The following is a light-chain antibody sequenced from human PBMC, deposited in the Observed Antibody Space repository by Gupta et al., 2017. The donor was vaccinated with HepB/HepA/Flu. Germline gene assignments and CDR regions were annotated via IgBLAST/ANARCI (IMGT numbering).Light chain of an antibody. CDR2: DVS. J-gene: IGLJ2*01. CDR1: SSDIVSYNY. Sequence: QSALTQPASVSESPGQSITISCTGTSSDIVSYNYVSWYQQFPGKAPKLMIYDVSNRTSGISNRFFGSKSGNTASLTISGIQAEDEADYYCSSYSSINTLVFGGGTKLTVL. CDR3: SSYSSINTLV. V-gene: IGLV2-14*03.